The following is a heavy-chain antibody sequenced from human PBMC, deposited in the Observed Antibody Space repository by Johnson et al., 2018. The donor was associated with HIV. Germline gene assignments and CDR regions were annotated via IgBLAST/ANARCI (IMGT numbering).Heavy chain of an antibody. V-gene: IGHV3-23*04. CDR1: GFTFNNYV. D-gene: IGHD6-13*01. CDR3: VRPAAAGRDDAFDI. J-gene: IGHJ3*02. CDR2: ISNGGFST. Sequence: EKLVESGGGVVQPGGSLRLSCAASGFTFNNYVMSWVRQAPGKGLGWVSTISNGGFSTYYADSVKGRFTISRDNSKNTLYLQMNSLRAEDTAVYYCVRPAAAGRDDAFDIWGQGTMVTVSS.